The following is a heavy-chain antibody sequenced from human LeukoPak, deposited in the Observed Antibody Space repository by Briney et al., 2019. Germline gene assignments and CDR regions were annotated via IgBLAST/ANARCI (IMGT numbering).Heavy chain of an antibody. CDR2: ISPNSGGT. CDR1: GYTFTDNH. D-gene: IGHD2-21*02. CDR3: ARDRRFVVVTGPDY. J-gene: IGHJ4*02. V-gene: IGHV1-2*02. Sequence: ASVKVSCKASGYTFTDNHMHWVRQAPGQGLEWMGWISPNSGGTNYAQKFRGRVTMTRDTSISTAYMELSGLTPGDTAVYYCARDRRFVVVTGPDYWGQGTLVTVSS.